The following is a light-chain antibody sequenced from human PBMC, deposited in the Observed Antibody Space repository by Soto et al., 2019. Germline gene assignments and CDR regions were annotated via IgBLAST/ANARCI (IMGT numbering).Light chain of an antibody. J-gene: IGKJ1*01. CDR2: DAS. Sequence: DIQMTQSPSTLSASVGDRVTITCRASQSISNWLAWYQQKPGKAPNLLISDASSLESGVPSRFSGSGSGTEFTLAISSLQPDDFAAYHCQQYITSPWTFGQGTNVEIK. CDR3: QQYITSPWT. CDR1: QSISNW. V-gene: IGKV1-5*01.